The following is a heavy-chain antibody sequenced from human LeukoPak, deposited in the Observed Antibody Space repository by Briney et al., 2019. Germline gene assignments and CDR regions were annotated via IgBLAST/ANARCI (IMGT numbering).Heavy chain of an antibody. V-gene: IGHV1-24*01. CDR2: FDPEDGET. Sequence: ASVKVSCKVSGYTLTELSMHWVRQAPGKGLEWMGGFDPEDGETIYAQKFQGRVTMTEDTSTDTAYMELSSLKSEDTAVYYCATGRAGYFDCLSRSQYYFDYGGQGTLVTVS. J-gene: IGHJ4*02. D-gene: IGHD3-9*01. CDR3: ATGRAGYFDCLSRSQYYFDY. CDR1: GYTLTELS.